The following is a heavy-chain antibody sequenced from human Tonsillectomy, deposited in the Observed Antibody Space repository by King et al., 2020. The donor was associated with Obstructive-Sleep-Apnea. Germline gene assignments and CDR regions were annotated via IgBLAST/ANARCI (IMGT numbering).Heavy chain of an antibody. Sequence: VQLQQWGAGLLKPSETLSLTCAVYGGSFGGYYWSWIRQPPGKGLEWIGEINHSGSTNYNPSLKSRVTISVDTSKNQFSLRLSSVTAADTAVYYCARGDGYNSGVPFDIWGQGTMVTVS. J-gene: IGHJ3*02. CDR3: ARGDGYNSGVPFDI. CDR2: INHSGST. V-gene: IGHV4-34*01. CDR1: GGSFGGYY. D-gene: IGHD5-24*01.